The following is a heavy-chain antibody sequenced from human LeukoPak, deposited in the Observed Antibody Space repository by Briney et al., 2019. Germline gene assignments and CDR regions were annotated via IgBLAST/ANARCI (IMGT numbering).Heavy chain of an antibody. D-gene: IGHD3-10*02. CDR1: GFFFNTNA. J-gene: IGHJ6*04. CDR3: AELGITMIGGV. Sequence: PGGSLRLSCAASGFFFNTNAMSWVRQAPGKGLEWVSYISSSGGTIYYADSVKGRFTISRDNAKNSLYLQMNSLRAEDTAVYYCAELGITMIGGVWGKGTTVTISS. CDR2: ISSSGGTI. V-gene: IGHV3-48*03.